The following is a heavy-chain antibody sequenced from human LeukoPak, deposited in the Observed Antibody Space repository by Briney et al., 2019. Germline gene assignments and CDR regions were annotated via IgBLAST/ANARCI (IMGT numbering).Heavy chain of an antibody. D-gene: IGHD4-11*01. V-gene: IGHV4-31*03. Sequence: SETLSLTCTVSGGSISSGGYYWSWIRQHPGKGLAWIGYIYYSGSTYYNPSLKSRVTISVDTSKNQFSLKLSSVTAADTAVYYCAREIEAVTTYFDYWGQGTLVTVSS. J-gene: IGHJ4*02. CDR3: AREIEAVTTYFDY. CDR2: IYYSGST. CDR1: GGSISSGGYY.